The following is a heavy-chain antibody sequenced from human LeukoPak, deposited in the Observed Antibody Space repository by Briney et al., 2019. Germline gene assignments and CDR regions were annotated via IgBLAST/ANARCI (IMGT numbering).Heavy chain of an antibody. V-gene: IGHV4-59*01. CDR2: IYYSGST. J-gene: IGHJ5*02. Sequence: SETLSLTCTVSGGSISAYYWSWIRQPPGKGLEWIGYIYYSGSTKYNPSLESRVTISVDTSKDQFSLKLRSVTAADTAVYYCARGNAGIAASWGQGTLVTVSS. D-gene: IGHD6-13*01. CDR3: ARGNAGIAAS. CDR1: GGSISAYY.